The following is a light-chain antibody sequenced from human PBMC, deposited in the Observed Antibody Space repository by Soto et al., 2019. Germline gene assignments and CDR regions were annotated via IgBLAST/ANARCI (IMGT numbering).Light chain of an antibody. V-gene: IGKV2-28*01. CDR2: LCS. J-gene: IGKJ1*01. Sequence: DIVMTQSPLSLPVTPGEPAAISCRSSESLLHSNGNNYLEWYLQKPGQSPHLLIYLCSNRASGVPDRFSGSGSGTDFTLKSSRVEAEDVGVYFCMQALQTPWTFGQWNKVEIK. CDR3: MQALQTPWT. CDR1: ESLLHSNGNNY.